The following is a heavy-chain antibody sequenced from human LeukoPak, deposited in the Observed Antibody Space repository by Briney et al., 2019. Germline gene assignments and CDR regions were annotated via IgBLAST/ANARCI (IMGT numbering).Heavy chain of an antibody. V-gene: IGHV4-61*02. CDR3: ARSRRYSSSTEYSQH. Sequence: SETLSLTCTVSGVSISSGSYYWGWIRQPAGKGLEWIGRIYTSGSTNYNPSLKRRVTISVDTSKNQFSLKLSSVTAAHTAVYYCARSRRYSSSTEYSQHWGQGTLVTVSS. CDR2: IYTSGST. D-gene: IGHD6-13*01. CDR1: GVSISSGSYY. J-gene: IGHJ1*01.